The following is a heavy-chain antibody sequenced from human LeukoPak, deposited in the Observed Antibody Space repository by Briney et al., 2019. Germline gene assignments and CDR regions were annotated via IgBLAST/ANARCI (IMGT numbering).Heavy chain of an antibody. CDR1: GFTFSNAW. CDR3: TTDSRDTDAFDI. Sequence: GGSLRLSCAASGFTFSNAWMSWVRQAPGKGLEWVGRIKSKTDGGTTDYAAPVKGRFTISRDDSKNTLYLQMNSLKTEDTAVYYCTTDSRDTDAFDIWGQGTMVTVSS. J-gene: IGHJ3*02. D-gene: IGHD5-18*01. CDR2: IKSKTDGGTT. V-gene: IGHV3-15*01.